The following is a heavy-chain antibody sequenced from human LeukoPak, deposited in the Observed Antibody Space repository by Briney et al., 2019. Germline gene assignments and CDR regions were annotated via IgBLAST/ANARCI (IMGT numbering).Heavy chain of an antibody. J-gene: IGHJ4*02. CDR1: GFTFSNHG. V-gene: IGHV3-33*01. D-gene: IGHD1-7*01. Sequence: GGSLRLSCAASGFTFSNHGMHWVRQAPGRGLEWVTVIWSDNIHKYYADSVKGRFTISRDTSRNTLCLQMDSLRAEDTAVYYCARQFYLRRNWNYAFDSWGQGTLVTVSS. CDR2: IWSDNIHK. CDR3: ARQFYLRRNWNYAFDS.